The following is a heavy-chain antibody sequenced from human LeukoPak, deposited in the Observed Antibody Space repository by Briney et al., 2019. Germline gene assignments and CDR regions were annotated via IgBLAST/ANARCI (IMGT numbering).Heavy chain of an antibody. CDR1: GFTFSSYG. V-gene: IGHV3-23*01. J-gene: IGHJ4*02. Sequence: GGTLRLSCAASGFTFSSYGMSWVRQAPGKGLEWVSAISGSGGSTYYADSVKGRFTISRDNSKNTLYLQMNSLRAEDTAVYYCAKDSYDSSGTSFDYWGQGTLVTVSS. CDR3: AKDSYDSSGTSFDY. CDR2: ISGSGGST. D-gene: IGHD3-22*01.